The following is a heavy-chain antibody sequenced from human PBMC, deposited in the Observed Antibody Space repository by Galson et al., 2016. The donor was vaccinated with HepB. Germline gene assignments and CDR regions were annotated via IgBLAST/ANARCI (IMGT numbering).Heavy chain of an antibody. J-gene: IGHJ6*02. CDR1: GFSFATHW. CDR2: IYAGDSET. CDR3: ARQRRNYGMDV. D-gene: IGHD1-1*01. V-gene: IGHV5-51*01. Sequence: QSGAEVKKPGESLKISCKTSGFSFATHWIAWVRQMPGKGLEWMGIIYAGDSETRYSPPFQGQVTISADKSTAVAYLQWNSLKASDSAMYYWARQRRNYGMDVWGQGTTVTVSS.